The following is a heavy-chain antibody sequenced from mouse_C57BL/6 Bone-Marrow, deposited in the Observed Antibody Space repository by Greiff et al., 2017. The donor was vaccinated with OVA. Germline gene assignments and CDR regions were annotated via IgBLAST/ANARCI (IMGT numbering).Heavy chain of an antibody. J-gene: IGHJ4*01. CDR3: ARTGLYYYAMDY. Sequence: EVQLQQSGGGLVKPGGSLKLSCAASGFTFSSYAMSWVRQTPEKRLEWVATISDGGSYTYYPDNVKGRFTISRDNAKNNLYLQMSHLKSEDTAMYYCARTGLYYYAMDYWGQGTSVTVSS. D-gene: IGHD4-1*01. CDR1: GFTFSSYA. CDR2: ISDGGSYT. V-gene: IGHV5-4*01.